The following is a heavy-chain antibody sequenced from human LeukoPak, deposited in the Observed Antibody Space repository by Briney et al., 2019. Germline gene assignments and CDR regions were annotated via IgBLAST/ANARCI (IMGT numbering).Heavy chain of an antibody. J-gene: IGHJ6*03. CDR2: ISSNGGST. CDR1: GFNFSNYA. V-gene: IGHV3-64*01. CDR3: ARDGGDIVVVTASYYYMDV. Sequence: GGSLRLSCAASGFNFSNYAMHWVRQVPGKGLEYVSAISSNGGSTYYAHSVKGRFTISRDNSKNTLYLQMGSLRPEDMAVYYCARDGGDIVVVTASYYYMDVWGKGTTVTVSS. D-gene: IGHD2-21*02.